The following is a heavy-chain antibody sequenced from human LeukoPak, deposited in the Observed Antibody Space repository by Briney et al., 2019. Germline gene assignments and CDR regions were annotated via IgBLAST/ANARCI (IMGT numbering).Heavy chain of an antibody. D-gene: IGHD6-13*01. V-gene: IGHV3-21*01. CDR2: ISSSSSYI. J-gene: IGHJ4*02. Sequence: GGSLRLSCATSGFTFSNAWMNWVRQAPGKGLEWVSSISSSSSYIYYADSVKGRFTISRDNAKNSLYLQMNSLRAEDTAVYYCARDGFGYSSSWYLDYWGRGTLVTVSS. CDR3: ARDGFGYSSSWYLDY. CDR1: GFTFSNAW.